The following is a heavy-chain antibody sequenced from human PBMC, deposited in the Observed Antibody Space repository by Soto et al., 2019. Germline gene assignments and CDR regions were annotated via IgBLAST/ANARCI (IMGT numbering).Heavy chain of an antibody. CDR2: IYYSGST. CDR3: ARQEAYYDILTGYYSDNYFDY. Sequence: SETLSLTCTVSGGSISSYYWSWIRQPPGKGLEWIGYIYYSGSTNYNPSLKSRVTISVDTSKNQFSLKLSSVTAADTAVYYCARQEAYYDILTGYYSDNYFDYWGQGTLVTVSS. J-gene: IGHJ4*02. V-gene: IGHV4-59*08. D-gene: IGHD3-9*01. CDR1: GGSISSYY.